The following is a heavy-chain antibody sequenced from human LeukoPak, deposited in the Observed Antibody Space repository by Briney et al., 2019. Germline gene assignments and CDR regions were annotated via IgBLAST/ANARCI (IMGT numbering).Heavy chain of an antibody. D-gene: IGHD3-22*01. J-gene: IGHJ4*02. CDR2: IIPIFGTA. V-gene: IGHV1-69*05. CDR1: GGTFSSYA. Sequence: SVKVSCKASGGTFSSYAISWVRQAPGQGLEWMGGIIPIFGTANYAQKFQGRVTITTDESTSTAYMELSSLRSEDTAVYYCAAHYYDSSALDYWGQGPLVTVSS. CDR3: AAHYYDSSALDY.